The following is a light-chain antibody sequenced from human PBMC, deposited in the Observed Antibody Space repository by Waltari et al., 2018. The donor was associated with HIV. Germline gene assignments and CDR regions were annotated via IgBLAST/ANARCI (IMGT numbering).Light chain of an antibody. CDR1: QSVSSN. V-gene: IGKV3-15*01. J-gene: IGKJ2*01. CDR2: GAS. CDR3: QQYNDWPRT. Sequence: EIVMTQSPATLSVSPGERATLSCRASQSVSSNLAWYQHKPGQAPRLLIYGASTRATGIPARFSGSGSGTEFTLTISILQSEGFAVYYCQQYNDWPRTFGQGTKLEIK.